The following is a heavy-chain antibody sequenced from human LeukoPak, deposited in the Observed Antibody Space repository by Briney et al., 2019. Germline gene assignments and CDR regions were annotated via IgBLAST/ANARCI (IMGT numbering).Heavy chain of an antibody. Sequence: SETLSLTCAVYGESFDGYYWSWIRQSPGKGLEWIGHINHVGITNHNPSLKSRVTISVDMSKNQFTLKVRSVTAADTGVYFCARKGLRPLEWLSEYFFDYWGQGTLVSVAS. V-gene: IGHV4-34*01. D-gene: IGHD3-3*01. CDR1: GESFDGYY. CDR2: INHVGIT. J-gene: IGHJ4*02. CDR3: ARKGLRPLEWLSEYFFDY.